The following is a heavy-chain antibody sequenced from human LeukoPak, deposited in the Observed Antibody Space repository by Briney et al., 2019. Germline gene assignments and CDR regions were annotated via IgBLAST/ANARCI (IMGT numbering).Heavy chain of an antibody. D-gene: IGHD4-23*01. Sequence: APLKVSCKAYGYKFRAHYIHCVGQAPGQGREYLGWINPNSGDTKYAQKFQGRVTLTRHTSIDTAYLHPDRQPSAYTAVYFCARGYFGHSVLDTWGQGSRVTVTS. CDR2: INPNSGDT. CDR3: ARGYFGHSVLDT. CDR1: GYKFRAHY. J-gene: IGHJ5*02. V-gene: IGHV1-2*02.